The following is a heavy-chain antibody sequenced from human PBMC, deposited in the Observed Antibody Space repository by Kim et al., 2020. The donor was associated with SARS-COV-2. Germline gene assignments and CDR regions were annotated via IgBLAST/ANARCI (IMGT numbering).Heavy chain of an antibody. CDR3: AKDRRTVTSWYFDL. D-gene: IGHD4-17*01. CDR2: TTASGGGA. CDR1: GFTFSSYA. V-gene: IGHV3-23*01. J-gene: IGHJ2*01. Sequence: GGSLRLSCAASGFTFSSYAMTWVRQAPGKGLEWVSATTASGGGAQSADSVKGRFTISRDNSKNTLFLQMNSLRAEDTAVYYCAKDRRTVTSWYFDLWGRGILVTVSS.